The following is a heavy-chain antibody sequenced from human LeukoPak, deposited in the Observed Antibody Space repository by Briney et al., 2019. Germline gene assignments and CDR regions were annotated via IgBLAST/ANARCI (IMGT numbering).Heavy chain of an antibody. V-gene: IGHV3-30*02. CDR1: GFTFSSYG. CDR3: AKEPPTRYYYYYMDV. CDR2: IRYDGSNK. Sequence: PGGSLRLSCAASGFTFSSYGMHWVRQAPGKGLEWVAFIRYDGSNKYYADSVKGRFTISRDNSKSTLYLQMNSLRAEDTAVYYCAKEPPTRYYYYYMDVWGKGTTVTVSS. J-gene: IGHJ6*03.